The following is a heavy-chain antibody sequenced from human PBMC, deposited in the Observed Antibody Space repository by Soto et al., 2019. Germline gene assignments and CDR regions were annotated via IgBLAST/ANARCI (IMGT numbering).Heavy chain of an antibody. D-gene: IGHD3-16*01. V-gene: IGHV1-3*01. CDR1: GYTFTSYA. Sequence: QVQLVQSGAEVKKPGASVKVSCKASGYTFTSYAMHWVRQAPGQRLEWMGWINAGNGNTKYSQKFQGRVTITRDTSASTAYMELSSLRSEDTTVYYCARGYGGPIGWFDPWGQGTLVTVSS. CDR2: INAGNGNT. CDR3: ARGYGGPIGWFDP. J-gene: IGHJ5*02.